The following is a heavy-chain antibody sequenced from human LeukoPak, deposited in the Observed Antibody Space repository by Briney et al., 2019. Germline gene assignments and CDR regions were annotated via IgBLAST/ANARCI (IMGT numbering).Heavy chain of an antibody. D-gene: IGHD6-13*01. CDR2: IYPGDSDT. CDR3: ARRTVSSWFYFDY. J-gene: IGHJ4*02. V-gene: IGHV5-51*01. CDR1: GYSFTTYW. Sequence: GESLKISCKGSGYSFTTYWIAWVRQMRGKGLEWMGIIYPGDSDTRYSPSFQGQVTISADKSITTAYLQWSSLKASDSAMYYCARRTVSSWFYFDYWGQGALVTVSS.